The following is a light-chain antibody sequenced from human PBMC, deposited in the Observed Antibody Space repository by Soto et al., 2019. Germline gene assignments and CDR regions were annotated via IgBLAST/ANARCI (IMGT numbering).Light chain of an antibody. J-gene: IGKJ1*01. CDR3: QQYVSWT. V-gene: IGKV3-20*01. Sequence: DIVLTQSPGTLSVSPGERATLSCRASQTISSNYLAWYQQKPGQPPSLLIYGTSSRATGMPDSFSGSGSGTDFTLTISRLEPEDSAIYYCQQYVSWTFGQGTKVEIK. CDR2: GTS. CDR1: QTISSNY.